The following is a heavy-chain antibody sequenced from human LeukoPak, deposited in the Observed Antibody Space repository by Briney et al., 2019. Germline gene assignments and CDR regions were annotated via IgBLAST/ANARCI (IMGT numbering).Heavy chain of an antibody. V-gene: IGHV3-66*04. CDR1: GFTVSSNY. J-gene: IGHJ5*02. CDR3: AGLPAAAASWFDP. D-gene: IGHD2-2*01. Sequence: GGSLRLSCAVSGFTVSSNYMSWVRQAPGKGLGWVSVIYSGGSTYYADSVKGRFTISRDNSKNTLYLQMNSLRAEDTAVYYCAGLPAAAASWFDPWGQGTLVTVTS. CDR2: IYSGGST.